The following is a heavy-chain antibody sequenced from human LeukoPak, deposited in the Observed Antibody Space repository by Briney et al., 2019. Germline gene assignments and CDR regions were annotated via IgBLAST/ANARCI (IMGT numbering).Heavy chain of an antibody. CDR1: GGSISSGSYY. J-gene: IGHJ4*02. CDR3: ARRSGSLGVDY. D-gene: IGHD1-14*01. Sequence: SQTLSLTCTVSGGSISSGSYYWSWIRQPPGKGLEWIGEINHSGSTNYNPSLKSRVTISVDTSKNQFSLKLSSVTAADTAVYYCARRSGSLGVDYWGQGTLVTVSS. CDR2: INHSGST. V-gene: IGHV4-30-2*01.